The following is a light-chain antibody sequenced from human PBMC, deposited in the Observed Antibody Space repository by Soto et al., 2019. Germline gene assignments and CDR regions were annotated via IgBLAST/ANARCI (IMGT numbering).Light chain of an antibody. Sequence: QSALTQPPSASRSPGQSVTISCTGTSSDVGVGGYNFVSWYQQHPGKAPKLIIYEVSKRPSGVPDRFTGSKSGNTASLTVSGLQAEDEADYHCSSYAGSNNLVFGTGTKVTVL. J-gene: IGLJ1*01. V-gene: IGLV2-8*02. CDR1: SSDVGVGGYNF. CDR2: EVS. CDR3: SSYAGSNNLV.